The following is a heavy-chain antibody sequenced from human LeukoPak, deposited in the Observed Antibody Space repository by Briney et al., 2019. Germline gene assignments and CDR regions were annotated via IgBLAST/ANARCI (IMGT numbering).Heavy chain of an antibody. J-gene: IGHJ4*02. D-gene: IGHD6-19*01. V-gene: IGHV4-4*09. CDR1: GASMSSNY. Sequence: SATLSLTCNVSGASMSSNYWSWIRQPPGKGLEWIGYIYNSGNPNYSPSLESGVTLSVDESKNHFSLRVQFVSAADTAVYYCASTRRAAVAGRFDSWGQGTRVSVSS. CDR3: ASTRRAAVAGRFDS. CDR2: IYNSGNP.